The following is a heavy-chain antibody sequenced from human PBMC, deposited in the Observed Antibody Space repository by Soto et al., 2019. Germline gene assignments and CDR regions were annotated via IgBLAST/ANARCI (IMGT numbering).Heavy chain of an antibody. D-gene: IGHD3-3*01. V-gene: IGHV3-15*05. CDR1: GFTFSNAW. J-gene: IGHJ3*02. Sequence: GGSLRLSCAASGFTFSNAWMSWVRQAPGKGLEWVGRIKSKTDGGTTDYAAPVKGRFTISRVDSKNTLYLQMNSLKTEDTAVYYCTTGRRSLEWLSPDAFDIWGQGTMVTVSS. CDR2: IKSKTDGGTT. CDR3: TTGRRSLEWLSPDAFDI.